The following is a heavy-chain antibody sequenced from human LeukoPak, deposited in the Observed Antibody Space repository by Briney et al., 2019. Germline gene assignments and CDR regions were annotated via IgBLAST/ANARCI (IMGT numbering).Heavy chain of an antibody. V-gene: IGHV6-1*01. CDR2: TYYRSKWYN. Sequence: SQTLSLTCAISGDSVSSNIAAWNWIRQSPSRGLEWLGRTYYRSKWYNDYAVSVKSRITINPDTSKNQFSLQLNSVTPEDTAVYYCARGSDYYDSPEKDAFDIWGQGTMVTVSS. J-gene: IGHJ3*02. CDR1: GDSVSSNIAA. CDR3: ARGSDYYDSPEKDAFDI. D-gene: IGHD3-22*01.